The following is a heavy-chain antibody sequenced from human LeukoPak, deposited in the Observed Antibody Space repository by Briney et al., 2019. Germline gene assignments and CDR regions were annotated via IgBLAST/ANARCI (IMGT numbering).Heavy chain of an antibody. CDR2: ISYDGSNK. V-gene: IGHV3-30-3*01. CDR3: ARGRRGYSYGNLAFDI. D-gene: IGHD5-18*01. J-gene: IGHJ3*02. Sequence: GGSLRLSCAASGFTFSSYAMHWVRQAPGKGLEWVAVISYDGSNKYYADSVKGRFTISRDNSKNTLYLQMNSLRAKDTAVYYCARGRRGYSYGNLAFDIWGQGTMVTVSS. CDR1: GFTFSSYA.